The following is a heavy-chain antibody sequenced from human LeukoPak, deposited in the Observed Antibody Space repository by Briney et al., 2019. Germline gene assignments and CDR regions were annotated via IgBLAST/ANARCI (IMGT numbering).Heavy chain of an antibody. CDR3: AREASSSYGY. D-gene: IGHD6-6*01. J-gene: IGHJ4*02. Sequence: PGGSLRLSCAASGFTFSSYEMNWVRQAPGKGLEWVSYISSSGSTIYYADSVKGRFTISRDNAKNSLYLQMNSLRAEDTAVYYCAREASSSYGYWGQGTLVTVSS. V-gene: IGHV3-48*03. CDR1: GFTFSSYE. CDR2: ISSSGSTI.